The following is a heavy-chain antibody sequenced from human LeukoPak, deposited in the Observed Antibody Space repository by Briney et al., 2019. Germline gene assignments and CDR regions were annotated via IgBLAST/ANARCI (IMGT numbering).Heavy chain of an antibody. V-gene: IGHV3-7*01. CDR3: ARPYLYYDSSGYYHY. CDR2: IKQDGSEK. CDR1: GFTFSSYW. Sequence: GGSLRLSCAASGFTFSSYWMSWVRQAPGKGLEWVANIKQDGSEKYYVDSVKGRFTISRDNAKNSLYLQMNSLRAEDTAVYYCARPYLYYDSSGYYHYWGQGTLVTVSS. J-gene: IGHJ4*02. D-gene: IGHD3-22*01.